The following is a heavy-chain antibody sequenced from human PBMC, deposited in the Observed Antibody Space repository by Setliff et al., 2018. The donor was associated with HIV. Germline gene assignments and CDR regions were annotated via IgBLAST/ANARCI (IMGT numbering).Heavy chain of an antibody. CDR3: ARHELVGYYYSIDY. CDR1: GFTLSEYT. Sequence: PGGSLRLSCAGSGFTLSEYTISWVRQTPQKGLEWVSAIGGSGTYYSDSVKGRFTISRDNSKNTVFLQMNSLRVEDTAVYYCARHELVGYYYSIDYWGQGTLVTVSS. D-gene: IGHD3-22*01. CDR2: IGGSGT. V-gene: IGHV3-23*01. J-gene: IGHJ4*02.